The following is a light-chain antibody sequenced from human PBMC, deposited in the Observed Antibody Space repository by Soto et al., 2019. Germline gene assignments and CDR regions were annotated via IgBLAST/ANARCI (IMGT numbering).Light chain of an antibody. V-gene: IGLV2-14*01. CDR2: DVS. CDR1: SSDVGDYNY. J-gene: IGLJ1*01. CDR3: SSYTTSNTRQIV. Sequence: QSVLPQPASVSGSPGQSITISCTGTSSDVGDYNYVSWYQQHPGKAPKFMIYDVSNRPSGVSNRFSGSKSGNTASLTISGLQAEDEADYYCSSYTTSNTRQIVFGTGTKVTVL.